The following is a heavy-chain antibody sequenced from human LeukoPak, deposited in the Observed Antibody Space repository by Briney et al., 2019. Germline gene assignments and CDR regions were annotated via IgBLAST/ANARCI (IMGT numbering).Heavy chain of an antibody. Sequence: SETLSLTCAVYGGSFSGYYWSWIRQPPGKGLEWIGEINHSGSTNYNPSLKSRVTISVDTSKNQFSLKLSSVTAADTAVYYCARRYCSSTSCVPPPVFDYWGQGTLVTVSS. V-gene: IGHV4-34*01. D-gene: IGHD2-2*01. CDR3: ARRYCSSTSCVPPPVFDY. CDR1: GGSFSGYY. CDR2: INHSGST. J-gene: IGHJ4*02.